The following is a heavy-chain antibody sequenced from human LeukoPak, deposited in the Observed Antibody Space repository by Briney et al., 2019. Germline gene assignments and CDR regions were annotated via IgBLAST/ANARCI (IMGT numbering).Heavy chain of an antibody. J-gene: IGHJ4*02. CDR1: GYTFTSND. V-gene: IGHV1-2*02. Sequence: ASVKVSCKASGYTFTSNDINWVRQAPGQGLEWMGWINPNSGGTNYAQKFQGRVTMTRDTSISTAYMELSRLRSDDTAVYYCARVPRIQLWPATDYWGQGTLVTVSS. CDR3: ARVPRIQLWPATDY. D-gene: IGHD5-18*01. CDR2: INPNSGGT.